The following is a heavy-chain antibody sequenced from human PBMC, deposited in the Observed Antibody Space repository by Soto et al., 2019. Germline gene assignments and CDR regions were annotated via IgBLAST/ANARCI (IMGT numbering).Heavy chain of an antibody. D-gene: IGHD2-15*01. CDR3: AREHCSRHTSFPGDWFDP. V-gene: IGHV4-59*01. J-gene: IGHJ5*02. CDR1: GGSITDYY. CDR2: ISNTGTT. Sequence: PSETLSLTCTVSGGSITDYYWSWIRQPPGKGLEWIGYISNTGTTEYNPSLKSRLTMSLDTSNNQFSLQLTSVTAADTAVYYCAREHCSRHTSFPGDWFDPWGQGTLVTVSS.